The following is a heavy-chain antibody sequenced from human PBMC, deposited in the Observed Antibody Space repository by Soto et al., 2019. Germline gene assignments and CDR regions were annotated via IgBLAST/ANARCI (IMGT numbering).Heavy chain of an antibody. D-gene: IGHD3-3*01. CDR1: GITSSSYA. J-gene: IGHJ4*02. Sequence: PGGSRRLSCAASGITSSSYAMHWVRQAPGKGLEWVPVISYDGSNKYYADSVKGRFTISRDNSKNTLYLQLNSLRAEDTATYYCAKSSPGRLLDFDYWGQGTLVTVSS. V-gene: IGHV3-30-3*02. CDR2: ISYDGSNK. CDR3: AKSSPGRLLDFDY.